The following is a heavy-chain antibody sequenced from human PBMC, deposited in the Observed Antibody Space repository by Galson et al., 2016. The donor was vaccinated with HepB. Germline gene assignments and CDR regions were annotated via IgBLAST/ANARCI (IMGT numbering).Heavy chain of an antibody. J-gene: IGHJ4*02. V-gene: IGHV1-69*13. Sequence: SVKVSCKASGGTFSSYAISWVRQTPGQGLEWMGGIISTFATTNYAQKSQGRVTITADEPTSTAYMELSSLRSEDTAVYYCASASSGYSGLFDYWGQGTLVTASS. D-gene: IGHD3-22*01. CDR2: IISTFATT. CDR1: GGTFSSYA. CDR3: ASASSGYSGLFDY.